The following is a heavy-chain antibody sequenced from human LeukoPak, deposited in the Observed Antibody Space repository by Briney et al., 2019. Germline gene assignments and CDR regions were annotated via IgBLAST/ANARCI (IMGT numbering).Heavy chain of an antibody. V-gene: IGHV1-69*06. CDR2: IIPIFGTA. D-gene: IGHD3-22*01. J-gene: IGHJ3*02. Sequence: GASVKVSCKASGGTFSSYAISWVRQAPGQGLEWMGGIIPIFGTANYAQKFQGRVTMTEDTSTDTAYMELSSLRSEDTAVYYCATRRGVEVVVITGGAFDIWGQGTMVTVSS. CDR1: GGTFSSYA. CDR3: ATRRGVEVVVITGGAFDI.